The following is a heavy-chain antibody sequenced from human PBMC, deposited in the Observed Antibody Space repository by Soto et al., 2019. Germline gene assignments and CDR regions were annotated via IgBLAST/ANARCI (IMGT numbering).Heavy chain of an antibody. V-gene: IGHV3-11*01. CDR2: ITSSGSSI. CDR3: ARDKGQLVPADGY. D-gene: IGHD6-6*01. CDR1: GFTFSDYY. J-gene: IGHJ4*02. Sequence: GGSLSLSCAASGFTFSDYYMSWIRQAPGKGLEWVSCITSSGSSIYYADSVKGRFTISRDNAKNSLYLQMNSLRAEDTAVYYCARDKGQLVPADGYWGQGTLVTVSS.